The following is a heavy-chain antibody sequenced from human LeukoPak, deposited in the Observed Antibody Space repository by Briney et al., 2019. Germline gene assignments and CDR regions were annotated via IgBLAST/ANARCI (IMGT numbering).Heavy chain of an antibody. Sequence: GGSLRLSCAASGFTFSSYWMSWVRQAPGKGLEWAANIKQDGSEKYYVDSVKGRFTISRDNAKNSLYLQMNSLRAEDTAVYYCARSSRAAGNAFDIWGQGTMVTVSS. CDR1: GFTFSSYW. D-gene: IGHD6-13*01. V-gene: IGHV3-7*01. CDR2: IKQDGSEK. CDR3: ARSSRAAGNAFDI. J-gene: IGHJ3*02.